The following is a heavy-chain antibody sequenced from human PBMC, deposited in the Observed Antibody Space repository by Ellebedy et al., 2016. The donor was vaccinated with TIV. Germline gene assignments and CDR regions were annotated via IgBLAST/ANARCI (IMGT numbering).Heavy chain of an antibody. CDR2: ITGIGTST. V-gene: IGHV3-23*01. CDR3: AKPMGPGGRFDAFDI. J-gene: IGHJ3*02. Sequence: GESLKISCAASGFNFSYYAMSWVRQAPGKGLEWVSAITGIGTSTYYADSVKGRFTISRDNSKNTLSLQMNSLRADDTAIYYCAKPMGPGGRFDAFDIWGQGTLVTVSS. D-gene: IGHD3-16*01. CDR1: GFNFSYYA.